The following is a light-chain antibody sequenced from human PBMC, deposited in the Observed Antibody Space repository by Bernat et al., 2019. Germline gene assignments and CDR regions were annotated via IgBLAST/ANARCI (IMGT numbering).Light chain of an antibody. CDR1: SGDVGNYNH. Sequence: QSALTQPASVSGSPGQSITISCTGSSGDVGNYNHVSWYQQYPGKVPKAVIYEVSKRPSGVSHRFAGSKSGNTASLTISGLQAEEEAHYYCCSYADGSSFWVFGGGTKLTVL. V-gene: IGLV2-23*02. J-gene: IGLJ3*02. CDR2: EVS. CDR3: CSYADGSSFWV.